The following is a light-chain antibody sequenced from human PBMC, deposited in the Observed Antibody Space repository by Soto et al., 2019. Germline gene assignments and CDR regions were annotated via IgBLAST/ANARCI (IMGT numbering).Light chain of an antibody. CDR2: ANT. J-gene: IGLJ1*01. V-gene: IGLV1-40*01. Sequence: QSVLTQPPSVSGAPGQRGTISCTGSSSNIGASSDVPWYQHLPGTAPKLLIYANTNRPSGVPDRFSGSKSGTSASLAITGLQAEDEADYFCQSFDSRLSGYVFGTGTKLTVL. CDR1: SSNIGASSD. CDR3: QSFDSRLSGYV.